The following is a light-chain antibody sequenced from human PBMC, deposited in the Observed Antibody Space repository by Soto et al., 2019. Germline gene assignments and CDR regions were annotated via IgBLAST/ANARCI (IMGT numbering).Light chain of an antibody. Sequence: VLTQSPSASASLGASVKLTCTLSSGHSSYAIAWHQQQPEKGPRYLMKLNSDGSHSKGDGIPDRFSGSSSGAERYLTISRLQSEDEADYYCQTWGTGTVVFGGGTQLTVL. CDR1: SGHSSYA. CDR2: LNSDGSH. CDR3: QTWGTGTVV. J-gene: IGLJ2*01. V-gene: IGLV4-69*01.